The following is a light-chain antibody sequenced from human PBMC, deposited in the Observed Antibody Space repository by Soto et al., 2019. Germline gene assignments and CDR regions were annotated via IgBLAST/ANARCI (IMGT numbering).Light chain of an antibody. CDR1: QSLSTW. CDR2: DAS. Sequence: DIQMTQSPATLSASIGDRVTITCRASQSLSTWLAWYQQKPGKAPKLLIYDASTLQSGVPSRFSGSGSGTGFTLTISGLQPDDFATYYCQQYNDYWTFGQGTKV. CDR3: QQYNDYWT. J-gene: IGKJ1*01. V-gene: IGKV1-5*01.